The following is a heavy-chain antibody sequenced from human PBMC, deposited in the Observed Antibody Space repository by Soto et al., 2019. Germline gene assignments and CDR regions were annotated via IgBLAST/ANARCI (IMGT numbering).Heavy chain of an antibody. CDR1: VDSITSVGYS. J-gene: IGHJ6*02. CDR3: AATVFGEYSHYALDV. Sequence: SETLSLTCAVSVDSITSVGYSWSWIRQPPGKALEWIGYIYHTGTTYYTAALKSRVTISLDRSKNRISLSLNSVTAADTAVYYCAATVFGEYSHYALDVWGQGTTVTVSS. D-gene: IGHD3-3*01. V-gene: IGHV4-30-2*01. CDR2: IYHTGTT.